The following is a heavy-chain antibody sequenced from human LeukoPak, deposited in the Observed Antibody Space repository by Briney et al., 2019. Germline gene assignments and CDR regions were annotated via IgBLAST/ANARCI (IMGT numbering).Heavy chain of an antibody. CDR1: GGSFTAFY. V-gene: IGHV4-34*01. Sequence: PSETLSLTCSVSGGSFTAFYWTWTRHPPGKGREWFGGVNHSGTTNYNPSLKSRVTLSVDTSKNQFSLKLSSVTAADTAVYYCARGAYCSSTNCYGFDYWGQGTQVTASS. CDR3: ARGAYCSSTNCYGFDY. J-gene: IGHJ4*02. CDR2: VNHSGTT. D-gene: IGHD2-2*01.